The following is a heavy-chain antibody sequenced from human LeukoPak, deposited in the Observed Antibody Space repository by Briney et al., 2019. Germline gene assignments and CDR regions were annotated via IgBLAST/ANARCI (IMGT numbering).Heavy chain of an antibody. J-gene: IGHJ4*02. D-gene: IGHD1-26*01. CDR3: AKGSSGSHDPIFDY. Sequence: GRSLRLSCAASGFTFDDYAMHWVRQAPGNGLEWVSGISWNSGSIGYADSVKGRFTISRDNAKNSLYLQMNSLRAEDTALYYCAKGSSGSHDPIFDYWGQGTLVTVSS. V-gene: IGHV3-9*01. CDR2: ISWNSGSI. CDR1: GFTFDDYA.